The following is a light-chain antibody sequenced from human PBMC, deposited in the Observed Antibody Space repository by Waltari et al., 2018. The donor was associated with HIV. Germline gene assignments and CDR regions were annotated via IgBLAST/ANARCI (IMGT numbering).Light chain of an antibody. J-gene: IGKJ2*01. CDR3: QQLNTYPPDT. CDR1: EDINEF. Sequence: GDRVTITCRASEDINEFLAWYQQKPGVAPKLLIYAASTLEDEVPSRFSGSGSGTDFTLTISSLQPEVFATYFCQQLNTYPPDTFGPGTKLEI. V-gene: IGKV1-9*01. CDR2: AAS.